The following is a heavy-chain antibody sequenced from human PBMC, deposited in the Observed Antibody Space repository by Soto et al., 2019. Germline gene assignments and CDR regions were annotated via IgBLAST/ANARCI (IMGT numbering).Heavy chain of an antibody. CDR2: LYYSGNT. D-gene: IGHD4-17*01. J-gene: IGHJ5*02. V-gene: IGHV4-39*07. Sequence: SETLSLTCTVSGGSISRSSYSWAWIRQPPGKGLEWIGTLYYSGNTYYNPSLKSRVTMSVDTSKNQLSLKLSSVTAADTAVYYCARQVYGDYLGGNWFDPWGQGALVTVSS. CDR1: GGSISRSSYS. CDR3: ARQVYGDYLGGNWFDP.